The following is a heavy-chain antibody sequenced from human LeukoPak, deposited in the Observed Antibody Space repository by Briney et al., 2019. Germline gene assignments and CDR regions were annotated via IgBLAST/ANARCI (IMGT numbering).Heavy chain of an antibody. D-gene: IGHD1-7*01. Sequence: ASVKVSCKASGYTFTSYDINWVRQAPGQGLEWMGWMNPNSGNTGYAQKFQGRVTMTRNASISTAYMELSSLRSEDTAVYYCARAPSITGTTPPGYWGQGTLVTVSS. CDR1: GYTFTSYD. V-gene: IGHV1-8*01. J-gene: IGHJ4*02. CDR2: MNPNSGNT. CDR3: ARAPSITGTTPPGY.